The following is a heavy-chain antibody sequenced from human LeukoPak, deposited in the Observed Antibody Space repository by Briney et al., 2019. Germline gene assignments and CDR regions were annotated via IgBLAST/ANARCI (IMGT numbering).Heavy chain of an antibody. J-gene: IGHJ6*02. CDR1: GLTFSSYV. V-gene: IGHV3-23*01. CDR2: ISGSGGTT. CDR3: AKDLGDYDILTGPDFYYGMDV. Sequence: GGSLRLSCAASGLTFSSYVMSWVRQAPGKGLEWVSGISGSGGTTYYAASVKGRFTISRDNSKNTLYLQMNSLRAEDTALYYCAKDLGDYDILTGPDFYYGMDVWGQGTMVTVSS. D-gene: IGHD3-9*01.